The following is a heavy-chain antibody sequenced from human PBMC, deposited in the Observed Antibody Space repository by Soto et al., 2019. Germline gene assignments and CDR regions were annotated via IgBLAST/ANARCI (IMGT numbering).Heavy chain of an antibody. CDR2: IYYDGST. CDR3: AKVVAAATRHIDFDS. Sequence: SETLSLTCTVSGGSVNSNNYYWAWIRQPPGKGLAWIASIYYDGSTYYSASLKSRVTISRDTSKNQFSLRLTSMAAADTAVYYCAKVVAAATRHIDFDSWGPGTLVAVYS. J-gene: IGHJ4*02. D-gene: IGHD2-15*01. CDR1: GGSVNSNNYY. V-gene: IGHV4-39*02.